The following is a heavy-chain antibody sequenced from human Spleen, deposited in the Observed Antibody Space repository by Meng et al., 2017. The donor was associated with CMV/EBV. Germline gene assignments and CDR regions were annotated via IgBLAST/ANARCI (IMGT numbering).Heavy chain of an antibody. V-gene: IGHV1-69*05. D-gene: IGHD6-19*01. CDR1: GGTLSSEV. J-gene: IGHJ4*02. CDR2: IIPFYGTA. CDR3: GLAQESVAMAIDY. Sequence: CKASGGTLSSEVVSWVRQDTGQGLKWMGGIIPFYGTATYAQRFQGRVTIKTDEITNTAYMELISLTSEDTAIYYCGLAQESVAMAIDYWGQGTLVTVSS.